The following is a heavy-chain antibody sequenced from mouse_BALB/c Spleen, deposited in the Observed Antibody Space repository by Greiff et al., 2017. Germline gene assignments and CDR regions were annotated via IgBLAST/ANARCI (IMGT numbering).Heavy chain of an antibody. CDR1: GFNIKDTY. V-gene: IGHV14-3*02. CDR2: IDPANGNT. D-gene: IGHD1-2*01. Sequence: EVNVVESGAELVKPGASVKLSCTASGFNIKDTYMHWVKQRPEQGLEWIGRIDPANGNTKYDPKFQGKATITADTSSNTAYLQLSSLTSEDTAVYYCARGTAAYWGQGTLVTVSA. J-gene: IGHJ3*01. CDR3: ARGTAAY.